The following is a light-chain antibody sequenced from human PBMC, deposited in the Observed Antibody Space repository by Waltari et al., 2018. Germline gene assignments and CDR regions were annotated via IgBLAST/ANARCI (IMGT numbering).Light chain of an antibody. CDR3: QQHNDWPPWT. Sequence: ELIITHSPATLSPSPGDRPTLPCRASHNVNSNLAWYQQKPGQAPRLLNYGASIRATGIPARFSGSGSGTQFTLTINSLQSEDSAVYFCQQHNDWPPWTFGQGTKVELK. CDR2: GAS. J-gene: IGKJ1*01. CDR1: HNVNSN. V-gene: IGKV3-15*01.